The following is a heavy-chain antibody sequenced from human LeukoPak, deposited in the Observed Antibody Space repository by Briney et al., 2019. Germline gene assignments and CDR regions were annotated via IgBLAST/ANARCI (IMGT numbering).Heavy chain of an antibody. J-gene: IGHJ6*03. CDR1: GFTFKNYA. Sequence: PGGSLRLSCTASGFTFKNYAMAWVRQAPGKGLEWVANIKQDGSEKYYVDSVKGRFTISRDSAKNSLYLQMNSLRAEDTAVYYRAREKYGSGSYGYYYYMDVWGKGTTVTVSS. D-gene: IGHD3-10*01. CDR2: IKQDGSEK. CDR3: AREKYGSGSYGYYYYMDV. V-gene: IGHV3-7*01.